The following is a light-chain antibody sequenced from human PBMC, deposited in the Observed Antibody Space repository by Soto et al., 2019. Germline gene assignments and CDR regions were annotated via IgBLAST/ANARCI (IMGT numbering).Light chain of an antibody. CDR3: SSYAGRNNVV. CDR2: EVS. Sequence: QSALTQPASVSGSPGQSITISCTGTSSDVGGYNYVSWYQQDPGKAPKLMIYEVSKRPSGVPDRFSGSKSGNTASLTVSGLQAEDDSDYYCSSYAGRNNVVFGGGTKLTVL. CDR1: SSDVGGYNY. V-gene: IGLV2-8*01. J-gene: IGLJ2*01.